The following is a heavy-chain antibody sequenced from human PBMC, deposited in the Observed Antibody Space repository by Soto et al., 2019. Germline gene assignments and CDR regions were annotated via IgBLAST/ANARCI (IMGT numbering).Heavy chain of an antibody. CDR1: GGSISSYY. CDR2: IYYSGST. V-gene: IGHV4-59*01. CDR3: ARSTYQPLLVDY. Sequence: SETLSLTCTVSGGSISSYYWSWIRRPPGKGLEWIGYIYYSGSTNYNPSLKSRVTISVDTSKNQFSLKLSSVTAADTAVYYCARSTYQPLLVDYWGQGTLVTVS. D-gene: IGHD2-2*01. J-gene: IGHJ4*02.